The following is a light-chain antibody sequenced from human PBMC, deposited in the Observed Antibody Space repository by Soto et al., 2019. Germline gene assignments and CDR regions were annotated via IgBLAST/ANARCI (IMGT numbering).Light chain of an antibody. V-gene: IGLV2-14*01. J-gene: IGLJ3*02. CDR1: TSDVGGYNF. Sequence: QSALTQPASVSGSPGQSITISCTGTTSDVGGYNFVSWYQHRPGRAPKLMIYDVINRPSGVSNRFSGSRSGNMASLTISGLQAEDEADYYCCSYTSSSTWVFGGGTKLTVL. CDR3: CSYTSSSTWV. CDR2: DVI.